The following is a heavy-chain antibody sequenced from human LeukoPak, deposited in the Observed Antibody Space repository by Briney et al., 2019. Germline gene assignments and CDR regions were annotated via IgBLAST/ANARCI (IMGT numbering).Heavy chain of an antibody. CDR1: GGSISSYY. Sequence: SETLSLTCTVSGGSISSYYWSWIRQPPGKGLEWVGYIYYSGSTNYNPSLKSRVTISVDTSKNQFSLKLSSVTAADTAVYYCARRHHNWDYWGQGTLVTVSS. CDR2: IYYSGST. V-gene: IGHV4-59*08. CDR3: ARRHHNWDY. D-gene: IGHD5-24*01. J-gene: IGHJ4*02.